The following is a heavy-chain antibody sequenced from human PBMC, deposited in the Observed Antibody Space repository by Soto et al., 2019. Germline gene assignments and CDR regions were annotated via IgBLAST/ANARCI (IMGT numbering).Heavy chain of an antibody. CDR3: AKLGYCSCGSCYSLLGSWFDP. D-gene: IGHD2-15*01. CDR2: ISWNSGSI. J-gene: IGHJ5*02. CDR1: GFPFDDYD. Sequence: EVQLEESGGCLVQPGRSLSLSCAASGFPFDDYDMHWVRQAPGKGMEWVSGISWNSGSIGYAGSVQGRFIISRDNGKNCLYLQLSSRGAEDTALYYCAKLGYCSCGSCYSLLGSWFDPWGQGRLVTVS. V-gene: IGHV3-9*01.